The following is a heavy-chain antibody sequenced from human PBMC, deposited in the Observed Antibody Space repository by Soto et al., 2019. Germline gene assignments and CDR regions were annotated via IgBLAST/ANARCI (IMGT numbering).Heavy chain of an antibody. J-gene: IGHJ6*02. Sequence: EVQLVESGGGLVQPGRSLRLSCAASGFTFDDYAMHWVRQAPGKGLEWVSGISWNSGSIGYADSVKGRFTISRDNAKNSLYLQMNNLRVEDTALYFCARGHHSMDLWGQGATVTVSS. CDR3: ARGHHSMDL. CDR1: GFTFDDYA. V-gene: IGHV3-9*01. CDR2: ISWNSGSI.